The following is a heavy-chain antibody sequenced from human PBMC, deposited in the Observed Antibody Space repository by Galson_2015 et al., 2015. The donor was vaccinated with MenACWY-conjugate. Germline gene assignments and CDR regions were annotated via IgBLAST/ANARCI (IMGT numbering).Heavy chain of an antibody. CDR1: GFDFSNYA. CDR3: ARDYYDSHFDY. Sequence: SLRLSCAASGFDFSNYAMNWVRQAPGKGLEWVSYIGSSGTPIYYADSLKGRFTISRDNAKNSLYLQMNSLGAEGTAVYYCARDYYDSHFDYWGQGTLVTVSS. J-gene: IGHJ4*02. D-gene: IGHD3-22*01. V-gene: IGHV3-48*03. CDR2: IGSSGTPI.